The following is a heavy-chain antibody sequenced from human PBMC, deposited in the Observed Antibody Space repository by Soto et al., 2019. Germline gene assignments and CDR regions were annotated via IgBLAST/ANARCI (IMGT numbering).Heavy chain of an antibody. V-gene: IGHV3-9*01. CDR3: AKDRGSSIFGVVDVPKFYYQDMDV. J-gene: IGHJ6*02. D-gene: IGHD3-3*01. CDR2: ISWNSDFI. Sequence: EVQLVESGGGLVRPGRSLRLSCAASGFTFDDYAMHWVRQAPGKGLEWVSGISWNSDFIAYADSVKGRFTVSRDNANNFLYLEMSRRRAEDTALYYCAKDRGSSIFGVVDVPKFYYQDMDVRGHGNTVTVSS. CDR1: GFTFDDYA.